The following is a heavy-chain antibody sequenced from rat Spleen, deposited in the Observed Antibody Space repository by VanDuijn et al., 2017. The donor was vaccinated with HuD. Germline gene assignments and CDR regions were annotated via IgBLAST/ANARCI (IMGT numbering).Heavy chain of an antibody. CDR2: IIYDDSRT. CDR1: GFTFSNYN. J-gene: IGHJ2*01. Sequence: EVQLVESGGGLVQPGRSLTLSCAASGFTFSNYNMAWVRQAPKKGLEWVATIIYDDSRTYYRDSVKGRFTLSRDNAKSTLYLQMDSLRSEDTATYYCARPPYDGTYYHYFDYWGQGVMVTVSS. V-gene: IGHV5S10*01. D-gene: IGHD1-12*02. CDR3: ARPPYDGTYYHYFDY.